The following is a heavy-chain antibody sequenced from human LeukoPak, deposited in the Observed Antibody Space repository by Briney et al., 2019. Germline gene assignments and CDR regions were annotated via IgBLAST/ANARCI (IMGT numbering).Heavy chain of an antibody. D-gene: IGHD2-15*01. Sequence: SETLSLTCTVSGGSISSGSYYWSWIRQPAGKGLEWIGRIYTSGSTNYNPSLKSRVTISVDTSKNQFSLKLSSVTAADTAVYFCARILNLNWFDPWGQGTLVTVSS. V-gene: IGHV4-61*02. CDR1: GGSISSGSYY. CDR2: IYTSGST. J-gene: IGHJ5*02. CDR3: ARILNLNWFDP.